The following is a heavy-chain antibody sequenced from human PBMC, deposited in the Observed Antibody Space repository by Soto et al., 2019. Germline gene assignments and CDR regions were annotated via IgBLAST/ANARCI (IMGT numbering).Heavy chain of an antibody. D-gene: IGHD6-6*01. CDR3: ASPPYSSSSWLPYSYHYGMDV. J-gene: IGHJ6*02. CDR1: GFTFSSYA. CDR2: ISGSGGST. Sequence: GGSLRLSCAASGFTFSSYAMSWVRQAPGKGLEWVSAISGSGGSTYYADSVKGRFTISRDNSKNTLYLQMNSLRAEDTAVYYCASPPYSSSSWLPYSYHYGMDVWGQGTTVTVSS. V-gene: IGHV3-23*01.